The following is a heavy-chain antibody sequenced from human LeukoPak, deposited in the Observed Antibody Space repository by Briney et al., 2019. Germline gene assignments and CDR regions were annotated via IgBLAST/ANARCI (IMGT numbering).Heavy chain of an antibody. CDR2: IYTSGST. Sequence: SETLSLTCTVSGDSISSYYWSWIRQPAGKGLEWIGRIYTSGSTNYNPSLKSRVTMSVDTSKNQFSLKLSSVTAADTAVYYCARGKGFYDFWSGSLHFDLWGRGTLVTVSS. J-gene: IGHJ2*01. CDR3: ARGKGFYDFWSGSLHFDL. D-gene: IGHD3-3*01. CDR1: GDSISSYY. V-gene: IGHV4-4*07.